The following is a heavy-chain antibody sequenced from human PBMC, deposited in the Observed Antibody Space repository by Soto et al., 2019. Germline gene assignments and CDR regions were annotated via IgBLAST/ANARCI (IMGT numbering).Heavy chain of an antibody. V-gene: IGHV3-11*01. CDR2: ITSSGSTF. CDR3: ARSLWSPYFYYGLDV. J-gene: IGHJ6*02. Sequence: PGGSLRLSCAASGFTFSNYYMSWIRQAPGKGLEWVSYITSSGSTFYYADSVKGRFTISRDNSKNTLYLDMHSLTTDDTAVYFCARSLWSPYFYYGLDVWGHGTTVSVSS. D-gene: IGHD2-21*01. CDR1: GFTFSNYY.